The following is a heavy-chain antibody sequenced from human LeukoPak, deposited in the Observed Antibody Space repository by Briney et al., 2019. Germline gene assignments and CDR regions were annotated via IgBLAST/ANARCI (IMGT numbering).Heavy chain of an antibody. CDR2: ISSSSSYT. CDR1: GFTFSDYY. J-gene: IGHJ4*02. D-gene: IGHD4-17*01. CDR3: ATNSRYGDVDY. Sequence: GGSLRLYCAASGFTFSDYYMSWIRQAPGKGLEWVSYISSSSSYTNYADSVEGRFTISRDNAKNSLYLQMNSLRAEDTAVYYCATNSRYGDVDYWGQGTLVTVSS. V-gene: IGHV3-11*06.